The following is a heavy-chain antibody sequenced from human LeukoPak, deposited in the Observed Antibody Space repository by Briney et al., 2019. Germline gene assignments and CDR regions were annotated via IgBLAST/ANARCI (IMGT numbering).Heavy chain of an antibody. J-gene: IGHJ4*02. CDR3: AREGAFDFYRSSCCEWGEFDY. CDR1: GFTFSSYE. V-gene: IGHV3-48*03. CDR2: ISGNASTI. Sequence: GGSLSLSCAASGFTFSSYEMNWVRKAPGKGLELVSYISGNASTIYYAASVKGRFTISRDKAKNSLYLQMNSMRAEDKAVYYCAREGAFDFYRSSCCEWGEFDYWGQGTLVTVSS. D-gene: IGHD6-13*01.